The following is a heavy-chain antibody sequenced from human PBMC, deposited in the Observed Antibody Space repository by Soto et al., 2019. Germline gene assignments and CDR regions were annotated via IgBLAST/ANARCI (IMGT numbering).Heavy chain of an antibody. J-gene: IGHJ6*02. CDR2: IKTNSEGGTT. CDR1: GLTFSKAW. D-gene: IGHD2-15*01. Sequence: GGSLRLSCAASGLTFSKAWMNWVRQAPGKGLEWVGRIKTNSEGGTTDYAAPVQGRFSLSRDDSRNTLPLQMNGLKTDDTAAYYCTTGSVEGVWGQGATVTVSS. CDR3: TTGSVEGV. V-gene: IGHV3-15*07.